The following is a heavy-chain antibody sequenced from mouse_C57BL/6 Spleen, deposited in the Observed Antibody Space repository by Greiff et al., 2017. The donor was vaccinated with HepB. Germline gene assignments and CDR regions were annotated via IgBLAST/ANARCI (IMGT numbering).Heavy chain of an antibody. J-gene: IGHJ3*01. CDR3: AKWGGLRAWFAY. CDR2: IYPGSGST. V-gene: IGHV1-55*01. D-gene: IGHD2-4*01. Sequence: QVQLQQPGAELVKPGASVKMSCKASGYTFTSYWITWVKQRPGQGLEWIGDIYPGSGSTNYNVKFKSKATLTVDTSSSTAYMQLSSLTSEDSAVYYCAKWGGLRAWFAYWGQGTLVTVSA. CDR1: GYTFTSYW.